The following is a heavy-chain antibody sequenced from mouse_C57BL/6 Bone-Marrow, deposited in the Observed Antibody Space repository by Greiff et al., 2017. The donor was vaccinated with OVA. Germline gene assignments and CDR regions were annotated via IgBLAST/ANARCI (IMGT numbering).Heavy chain of an antibody. CDR1: GYTFTSYG. CDR3: APITTVVAPYAMDY. V-gene: IGHV1-81*01. D-gene: IGHD1-1*01. Sequence: VKLMESGAELARPGASVKLSCKASGYTFTSYGISWVKQRTGQGLEWIGEIYPRSGNTYYNEKFKGKATLTADKSSSTAYLQLSSLTSEDTAIYYCAPITTVVAPYAMDYWGQGTSVTVSS. CDR2: IYPRSGNT. J-gene: IGHJ4*01.